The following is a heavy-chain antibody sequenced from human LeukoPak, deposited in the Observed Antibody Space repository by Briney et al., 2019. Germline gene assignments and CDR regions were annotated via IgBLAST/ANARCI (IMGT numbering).Heavy chain of an antibody. V-gene: IGHV4-39*01. Sequence: SETLSLTCTVSGGSISSSSYYWGWIRQPPGKGLEWIGSIYYSGSTYYNPSLKSRVTISVDTSKNQFSLKLSSVTAADTAVYYCARHTDIVVVPAIDYWGQGTLATVSS. J-gene: IGHJ4*02. CDR3: ARHTDIVVVPAIDY. CDR1: GGSISSSSYY. CDR2: IYYSGST. D-gene: IGHD2-2*01.